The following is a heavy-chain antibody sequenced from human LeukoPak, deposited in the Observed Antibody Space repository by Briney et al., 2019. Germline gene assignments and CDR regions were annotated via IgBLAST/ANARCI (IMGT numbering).Heavy chain of an antibody. Sequence: GGSLKLSCAASGFSFSSYAMSWVRQAPGKGLEWVAGISDSGGNTKYADSVKGRFTISRDNPKNTLYLHMNSLRAEDTAVYFCAKRGVVIRVILVGFHKEAYYFDSWGQGALVTVSS. D-gene: IGHD3-22*01. V-gene: IGHV3-23*01. J-gene: IGHJ4*02. CDR2: ISDSGGNT. CDR1: GFSFSSYA. CDR3: AKRGVVIRVILVGFHKEAYYFDS.